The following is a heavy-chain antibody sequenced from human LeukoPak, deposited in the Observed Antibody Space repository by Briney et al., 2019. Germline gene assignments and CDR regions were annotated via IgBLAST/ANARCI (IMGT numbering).Heavy chain of an antibody. CDR3: ARYQRWSGDPLDY. Sequence: LGESLKISCKGSGYSFTSYWIGWVRQMPGKGLEWMGIIYPGDSDTRYSPSFQGQVTISADKSISTAYLQWSSLKASDTAMYYCARYQRWSGDPLDYWGQGTLVTVSS. J-gene: IGHJ4*02. D-gene: IGHD2-21*02. CDR2: IYPGDSDT. V-gene: IGHV5-51*01. CDR1: GYSFTSYW.